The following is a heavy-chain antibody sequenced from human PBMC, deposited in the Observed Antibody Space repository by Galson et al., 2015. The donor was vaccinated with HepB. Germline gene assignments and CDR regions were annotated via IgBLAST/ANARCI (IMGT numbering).Heavy chain of an antibody. D-gene: IGHD3-9*01. J-gene: IGHJ6*02. CDR2: IIPVFGTA. CDR3: ARGRYFDWSRYYALDV. CDR1: VGTFSTYA. V-gene: IGHV1-69*06. Sequence: SVKVSCKASVGTFSTYAISWVRQAPGQGLEWMGGIIPVFGTANYAQKFQGRVTIIADKSTTTAYLELSSLRSEDTALYYCARGRYFDWSRYYALDVWGQGTTVTVSS.